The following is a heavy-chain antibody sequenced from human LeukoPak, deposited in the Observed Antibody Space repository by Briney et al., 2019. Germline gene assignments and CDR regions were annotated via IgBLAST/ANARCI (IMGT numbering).Heavy chain of an antibody. V-gene: IGHV3-48*04. CDR2: INSSSGTI. Sequence: GGSLRLSCAASGFMFIGYSMNWVRQAPGKGLEWVSYINSSSGTIIYADSVKGRFTISRDNAKNSLYLQMNSLRAEDTAVYYCAKEGDNTGYRYFDDWGQGTLVTVSS. CDR1: GFMFIGYS. CDR3: AKEGDNTGYRYFDD. D-gene: IGHD3-22*01. J-gene: IGHJ4*02.